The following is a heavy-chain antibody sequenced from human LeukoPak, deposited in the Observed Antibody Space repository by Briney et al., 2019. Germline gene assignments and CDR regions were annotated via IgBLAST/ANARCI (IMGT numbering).Heavy chain of an antibody. CDR3: ARELTDDFWSGYSGNWFDP. CDR1: GGSISSYY. D-gene: IGHD3-3*01. V-gene: IGHV4-59*01. J-gene: IGHJ5*02. CDR2: IYYSGST. Sequence: KPSETLPLTCTVSGGSISSYYWSWIRQPPGKGLEWIGYIYYSGSTNYNPSLKSRVTISVDTSKNQFSLKLSSVTAADTAVYYCARELTDDFWSGYSGNWFDPWGQGTLVTVSS.